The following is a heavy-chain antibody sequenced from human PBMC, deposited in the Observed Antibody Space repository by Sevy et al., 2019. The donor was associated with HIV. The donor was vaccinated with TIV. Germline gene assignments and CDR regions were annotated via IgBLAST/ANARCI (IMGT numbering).Heavy chain of an antibody. CDR2: ISSGSSYI. J-gene: IGHJ4*02. CDR3: ARGGSTGLDY. Sequence: GGSLRLSCAASGFTFSSYSMNWVRQAPGKGLEWVSSISSGSSYIYYADSVKGRFTISRDNAKNSLYLQMNSLRAEDTAVYYCARGGSTGLDYWGQGTLVTVSS. V-gene: IGHV3-21*01. CDR1: GFTFSSYS. D-gene: IGHD3-10*01.